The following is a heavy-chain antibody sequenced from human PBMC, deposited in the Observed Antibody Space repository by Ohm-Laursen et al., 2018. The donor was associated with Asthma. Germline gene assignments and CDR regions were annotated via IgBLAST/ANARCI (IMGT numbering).Heavy chain of an antibody. J-gene: IGHJ4*02. CDR3: VRDAWHALSFFDY. Sequence: SLRLSCTASGFTFSNYAMHWVRQAPGKGLQYLSAISSDGGTIYHADSVKGRFTISRDTSKNTLYLQMSSLRPEDTAVYYCVRDAWHALSFFDYWGRGTLVTVSS. V-gene: IGHV3-64D*08. D-gene: IGHD2-2*01. CDR1: GFTFSNYA. CDR2: ISSDGGTI.